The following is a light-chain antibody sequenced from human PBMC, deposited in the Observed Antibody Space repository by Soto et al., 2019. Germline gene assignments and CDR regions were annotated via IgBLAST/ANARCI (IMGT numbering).Light chain of an antibody. Sequence: EIVLTQSPGTLSLSPGERATLSCRASQSVSSSYLAWYQHKPGQAPRLLIYGASSRATGIPDRFSGSGSGTDFILTISRLEPEDFAVFYCQQYGSSPRTFGQGTKVEIK. CDR3: QQYGSSPRT. CDR1: QSVSSSY. J-gene: IGKJ1*01. V-gene: IGKV3-20*01. CDR2: GAS.